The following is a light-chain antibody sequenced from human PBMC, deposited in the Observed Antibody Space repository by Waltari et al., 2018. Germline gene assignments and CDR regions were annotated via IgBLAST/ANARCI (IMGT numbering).Light chain of an antibody. CDR3: VLYMTSGISV. CDR2: NTN. V-gene: IGLV8-61*01. Sequence: QTVVTQEPSFSVSPGGTVTLTCGLSSGSVSTSYYPSWYQQTPGRPPRTLIYNTNPRSSGVPDRFSGSILGNKAALTITGAQADDESDYYCVLYMTSGISVFGGGTKLTVL. J-gene: IGLJ3*02. CDR1: SGSVSTSYY.